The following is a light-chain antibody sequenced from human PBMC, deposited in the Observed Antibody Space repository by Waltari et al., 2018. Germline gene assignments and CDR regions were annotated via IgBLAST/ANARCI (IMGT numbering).Light chain of an antibody. CDR2: GAS. CDR1: QSVGRS. J-gene: IGKJ1*01. CDR3: QMYVRLPVT. Sequence: SCRASQSVGRSVVWYQQNPGRAPWLLIYGASTRATGIPDRFTGSGSGTDFSLTISRLEPEDFAVYYCQMYVRLPVTFGQGTKVEI. V-gene: IGKV3-20*01.